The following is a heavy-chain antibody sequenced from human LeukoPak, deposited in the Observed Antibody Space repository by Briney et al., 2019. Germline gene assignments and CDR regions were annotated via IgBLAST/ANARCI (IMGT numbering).Heavy chain of an antibody. V-gene: IGHV3-21*01. CDR3: ARDPRIYYDSSERYFDY. Sequence: GGSLRLSCAASGFTFSSYSMNWVRQAPGKGLEWVSSISSSSSYIYYADSVKGRFTISRDNAKNSLYLQMNSLRAEDTAVYYCARDPRIYYDSSERYFDYWGQGTLVTVSS. J-gene: IGHJ4*01. CDR2: ISSSSSYI. CDR1: GFTFSSYS. D-gene: IGHD3-22*01.